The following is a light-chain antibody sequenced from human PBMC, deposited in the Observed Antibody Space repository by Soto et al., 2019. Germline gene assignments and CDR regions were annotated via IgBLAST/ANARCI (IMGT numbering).Light chain of an antibody. CDR1: QSVSSN. J-gene: IGKJ1*01. Sequence: DILLTQSPVALSLSPGERAPLSCRASQSVSSNLAWYQQRPGQAPRLLIYAASSRATGIPDRFSGSGSGTDFTLTISRLEPEDFAVYYCQQYGTSPRTFGQGTKVDIK. CDR3: QQYGTSPRT. CDR2: AAS. V-gene: IGKV3-20*01.